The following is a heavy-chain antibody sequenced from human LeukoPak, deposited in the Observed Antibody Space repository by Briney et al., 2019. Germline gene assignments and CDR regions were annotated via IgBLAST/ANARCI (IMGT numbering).Heavy chain of an antibody. CDR2: IYYSGST. D-gene: IGHD3-22*01. J-gene: IGHJ1*01. V-gene: IGHV4-30-4*01. CDR3: ARDQGDSSGYYFPN. Sequence: SQTLSLTCTVSGGSISSGDYYWSWIRQPPGKGLERIGYIYYSGSTYYNPSLKSRVTTSVDTSKNQFSLKLSSVTAADTAVYYCARDQGDSSGYYFPNWGQGTLVTVSS. CDR1: GGSISSGDYY.